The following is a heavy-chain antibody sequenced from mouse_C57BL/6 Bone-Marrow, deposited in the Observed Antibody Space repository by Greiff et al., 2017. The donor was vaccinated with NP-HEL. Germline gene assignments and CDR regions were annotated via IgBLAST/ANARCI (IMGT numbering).Heavy chain of an antibody. J-gene: IGHJ1*03. Sequence: EVHLVASEGGLVQPGSSMKLSCTASGFTFSDYYMAWVRQVPEKGLEWVANINYDGSSTYYLDSLKSRFIISRDNAKNILYLQMSSLKSEDTATYYCARVWGTTVVDVWGTGTTVTVSS. V-gene: IGHV5-16*01. CDR1: GFTFSDYY. D-gene: IGHD1-1*01. CDR3: ARVWGTTVVDV. CDR2: INYDGSST.